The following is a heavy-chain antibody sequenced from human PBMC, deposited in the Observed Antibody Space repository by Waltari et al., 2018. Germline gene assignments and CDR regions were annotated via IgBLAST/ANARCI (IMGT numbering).Heavy chain of an antibody. CDR1: GGSISSYY. CDR2: IYYSGST. J-gene: IGHJ4*02. V-gene: IGHV4-59*01. CDR3: ARVPSNKRNFDY. Sequence: QVQLQESGPGLVKPSETLSLTCSVSGGSISSYYWSWIRQHPGKGLEWIGYIYYSGSTNYIPALKSRVTISVDTSKNQFSLNLRSVTAADTAVYYCARVPSNKRNFDYWGQGTLVTVSS.